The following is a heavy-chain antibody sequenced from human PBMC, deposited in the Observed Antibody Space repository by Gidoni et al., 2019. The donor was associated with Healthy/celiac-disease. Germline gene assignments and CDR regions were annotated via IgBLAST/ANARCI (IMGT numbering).Heavy chain of an antibody. CDR2: SYTSGST. CDR3: ASERYSSSWYVYY. D-gene: IGHD6-13*01. V-gene: IGHV4-61*02. J-gene: IGHJ4*02. Sequence: QVQLQESGPGLVKPSQTLSLTCTVSGGSISSGSYYWSWIRQPAGKGLEWIGRSYTSGSTNYNPSLKSRVTISVDTSKNQFSLKLSSVTAADTAVYYCASERYSSSWYVYYWGQGTLVTVSS. CDR1: GGSISSGSYY.